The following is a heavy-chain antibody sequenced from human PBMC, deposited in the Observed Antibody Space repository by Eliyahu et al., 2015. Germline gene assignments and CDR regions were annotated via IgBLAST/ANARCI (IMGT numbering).Heavy chain of an antibody. Sequence: QVQLVQSGADVKKPGASXRLSCXAXGYTFXSHALHWVRQAPGQRFEWMGCVTPGNGKTEYSQKFQGRVTITSDTSTGTAYMEMSSLTSEDTATYYCARGDGPGSWLFDYWDQGTLVTVSS. CDR1: GYTFXSHA. CDR3: ARGDGPGSWLFDY. D-gene: IGHD3-10*01. V-gene: IGHV1-3*01. J-gene: IGHJ4*02. CDR2: VTPGNGKT.